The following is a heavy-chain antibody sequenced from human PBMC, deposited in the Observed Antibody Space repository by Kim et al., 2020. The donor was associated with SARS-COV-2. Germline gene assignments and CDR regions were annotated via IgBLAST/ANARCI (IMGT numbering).Heavy chain of an antibody. CDR2: ISGSGGST. CDR1: GFTFSSYA. J-gene: IGHJ3*02. D-gene: IGHD3-22*01. V-gene: IGHV3-23*01. Sequence: GGSLRLSCAASGFTFSSYAMSWVRQAPGKGLEWVSAISGSGGSTYYADSVKGRFTISRDNSKNTLYLQMNSLRAEDTAVYYCAKAGLNYYDSSGYEGAFAFDIWGQGTMVTVSP. CDR3: AKAGLNYYDSSGYEGAFAFDI.